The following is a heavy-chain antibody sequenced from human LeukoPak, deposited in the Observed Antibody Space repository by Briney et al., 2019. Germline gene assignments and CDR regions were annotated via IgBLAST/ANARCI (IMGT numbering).Heavy chain of an antibody. CDR1: GFTFRTSW. D-gene: IGHD3-10*01. CDR3: ARQARVTHFYGGFGSHFDF. J-gene: IGHJ4*02. Sequence: WGSLRLSCEASGFTFRTSWMSSVRQAPGKGLEWGADMNDNGIGTYYEHSLRGRFTIFRDNANNSLFLQMDSLRAEDTAVYYCARQARVTHFYGGFGSHFDFWGQGILVTHSS. V-gene: IGHV3-7*01. CDR2: MNDNGIGT.